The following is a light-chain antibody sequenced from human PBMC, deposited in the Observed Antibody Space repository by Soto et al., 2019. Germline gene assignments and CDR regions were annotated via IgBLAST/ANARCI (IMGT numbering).Light chain of an antibody. CDR1: QSITNY. Sequence: DIQMTQSPSSLSASVGDRVTITCRASQSITNYLNWYQQKPGQAPKLLIYAASSLQSGVPSRFSGSGSGTDFTLTISSLQPEDFAIYYCQQSYSPPRTFGQGTKVEI. CDR2: AAS. CDR3: QQSYSPPRT. J-gene: IGKJ1*01. V-gene: IGKV1-39*01.